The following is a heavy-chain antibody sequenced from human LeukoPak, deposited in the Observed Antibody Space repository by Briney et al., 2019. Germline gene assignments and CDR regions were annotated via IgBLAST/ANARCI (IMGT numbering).Heavy chain of an antibody. CDR2: INPNSGGT. V-gene: IGHV1-2*02. CDR3: ARGTGVRYCSSTSCYTDDY. Sequence: ASVKVSCKASGYTFTGYYMHWVRQAPGQGLEWMGWINPNSGGTNYAQKFQGRVTMTRDTSISTAYMELSRLRSDDTAVYYCARGTGVRYCSSTSCYTDDYWGQGTLVTVSS. J-gene: IGHJ4*02. CDR1: GYTFTGYY. D-gene: IGHD2-2*02.